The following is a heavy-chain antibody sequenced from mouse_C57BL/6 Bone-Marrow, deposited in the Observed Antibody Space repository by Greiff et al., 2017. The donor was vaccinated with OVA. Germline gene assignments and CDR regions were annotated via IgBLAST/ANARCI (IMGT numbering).Heavy chain of an antibody. J-gene: IGHJ4*01. CDR3: ARRDYYGSSYGGDAMDY. Sequence: EVQLQQSGPELVKPGASVKMSCKASGYTFTDYHMHWVKQSHGKSLEWIGYINPNNGGTSYNQKFKGKATLTVNKSSSTAYMELRSLTSEDSAVYYCARRDYYGSSYGGDAMDYWGQGTSVTVSS. CDR2: INPNNGGT. V-gene: IGHV1-22*01. D-gene: IGHD1-1*01. CDR1: GYTFTDYH.